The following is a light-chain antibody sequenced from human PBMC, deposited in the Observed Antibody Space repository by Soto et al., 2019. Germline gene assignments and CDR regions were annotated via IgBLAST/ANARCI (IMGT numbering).Light chain of an antibody. Sequence: EIVLTQSPATLSLSPGERATLSCRASPSVSSYLAWYQQKPGQAPRLLIYDASNRATGIPARFSGSGSGTDFTLTITSLEPEDFAVYSCQQRSNWPPYTFGQGTKLEIK. V-gene: IGKV3-11*01. CDR1: PSVSSY. CDR3: QQRSNWPPYT. J-gene: IGKJ2*01. CDR2: DAS.